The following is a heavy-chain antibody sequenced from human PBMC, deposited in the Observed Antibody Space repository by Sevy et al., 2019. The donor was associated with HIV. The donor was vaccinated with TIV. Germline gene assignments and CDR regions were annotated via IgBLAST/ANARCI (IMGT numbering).Heavy chain of an antibody. Sequence: SETLSLTCTLSGGSISRSSYYWGWIRQPPGKGLEWIGSIYSTGSTSYNPSLKSRVTLSADTSKNQFSLKLDSVSAADTAVYYCVTPRGSDWYEGTGGYFDLWGRGALVTVSS. CDR2: IYSTGST. CDR3: VTPRGSDWYEGTGGYFDL. V-gene: IGHV4-39*01. D-gene: IGHD6-19*01. J-gene: IGHJ2*01. CDR1: GGSISRSSYY.